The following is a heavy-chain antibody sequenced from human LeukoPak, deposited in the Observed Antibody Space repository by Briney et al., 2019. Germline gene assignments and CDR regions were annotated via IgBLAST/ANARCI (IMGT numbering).Heavy chain of an antibody. Sequence: GGSLRLSCAVSGFTFSDYSMNWIRQAPGKGLEWVSYISSSGSIIYYPDSVKGRFTISRDNAKNSLFLQMKSLRAEDTAVYYCARDVGGMTTEYYFDYWGQGTLVTVSS. CDR3: ARDVGGMTTEYYFDY. J-gene: IGHJ4*02. D-gene: IGHD4-11*01. CDR2: ISSSGSII. CDR1: GFTFSDYS. V-gene: IGHV3-11*01.